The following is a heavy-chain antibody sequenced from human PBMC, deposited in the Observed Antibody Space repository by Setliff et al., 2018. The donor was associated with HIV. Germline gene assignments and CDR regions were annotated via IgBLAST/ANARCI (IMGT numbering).Heavy chain of an antibody. Sequence: SETLSLTCAVYGGYFSAYYWSWIRQPPGKGLEWIGEINHSGSTNYNPSLKSRVTISIDTSKNQFPLKVSSVTAADTAVYYFARVRWSGYYLVTIDNWIDPWGQGTLVTVSS. V-gene: IGHV4-34*01. D-gene: IGHD3-3*01. CDR1: GGYFSAYY. CDR3: ARVRWSGYYLVTIDNWIDP. CDR2: INHSGST. J-gene: IGHJ5*02.